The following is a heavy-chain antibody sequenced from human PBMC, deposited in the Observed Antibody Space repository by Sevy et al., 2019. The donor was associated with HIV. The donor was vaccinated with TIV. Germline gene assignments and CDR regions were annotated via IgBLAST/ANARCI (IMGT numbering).Heavy chain of an antibody. V-gene: IGHV3-30-3*01. CDR2: ISYDGSNK. CDR1: GFTFSSYA. D-gene: IGHD3-10*01. J-gene: IGHJ6*02. CDR3: ARDGYYYGSGSYYRTYYYYYGMDV. Sequence: GGSLRLSCAASGFTFSSYAMHWVRQAPGKGLEWVAVISYDGSNKYYADSVKGRFTISRDNSKNTLYLQMNSLRAEDLALYYCARDGYYYGSGSYYRTYYYYYGMDVWGQGTTVTVSS.